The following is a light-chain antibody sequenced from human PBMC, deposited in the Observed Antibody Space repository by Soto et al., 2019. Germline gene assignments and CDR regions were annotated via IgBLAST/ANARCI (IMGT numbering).Light chain of an antibody. V-gene: IGLV2-23*01. CDR3: CSDARSSTYV. J-gene: IGLJ1*01. CDR1: SSDVGSYNL. CDR2: EGS. Sequence: QSVLTQPASVSGSPGQSITISCTGTSSDVGSYNLVSWYQQHPGKAPKLIIFEGSKRPSGVSNRFSGSKSGNTASLTISGLQSEDDADYYCCSDARSSTYVFGTGTKVTVI.